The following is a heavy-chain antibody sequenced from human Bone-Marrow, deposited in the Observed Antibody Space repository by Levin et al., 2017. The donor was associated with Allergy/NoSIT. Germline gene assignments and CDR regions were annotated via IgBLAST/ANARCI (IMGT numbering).Heavy chain of an antibody. D-gene: IGHD3-9*01. Sequence: GGSLRLSCAASGFTFSDFSMNWVRQAPGKGLEWVSSITSGSSYTYYTDSVKGRFTISRDNANYVLHLQMTSLTAEDSAVYYCARADYPDTLTAIHWGQGTLVTVSS. CDR3: ARADYPDTLTAIH. CDR1: GFTFSDFS. J-gene: IGHJ4*02. V-gene: IGHV3-21*06. CDR2: ITSGSSYT.